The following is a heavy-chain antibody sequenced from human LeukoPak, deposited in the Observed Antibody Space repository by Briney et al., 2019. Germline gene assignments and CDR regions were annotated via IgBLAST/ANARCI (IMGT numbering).Heavy chain of an antibody. J-gene: IGHJ5*02. D-gene: IGHD3-10*01. CDR2: IFYSGST. V-gene: IGHV4-39*07. Sequence: SETLSLTCTVSGGSISSSSYYWGWIRQPPGKGLEWIGNIFYSGSTYYSPSLKSRVTISLDTSRNQFSLKLSSVTAADTAIYYCARGGYYGSGNDFRFDPWGQGTLVTVSS. CDR3: ARGGYYGSGNDFRFDP. CDR1: GGSISSSSYY.